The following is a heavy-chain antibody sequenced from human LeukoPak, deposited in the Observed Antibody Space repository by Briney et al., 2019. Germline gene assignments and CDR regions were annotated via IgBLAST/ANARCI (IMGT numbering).Heavy chain of an antibody. D-gene: IGHD1-26*01. J-gene: IGHJ4*02. CDR3: ARASSGTYRY. CDR2: INTDGSNT. Sequence: GGSLRLSCAASGFTFSSYAMHWVRQAPGKGLVWVSRINTDGSNTAYADSVKGRFTISRDNTKNTMYLQMSSLRADDTAVYYCARASSGTYRYWGQGTLVTVSS. V-gene: IGHV3-74*01. CDR1: GFTFSSYA.